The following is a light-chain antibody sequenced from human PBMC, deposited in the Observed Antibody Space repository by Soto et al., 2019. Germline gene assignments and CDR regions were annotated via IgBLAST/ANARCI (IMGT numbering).Light chain of an antibody. CDR3: QQYINRWT. Sequence: DLPMTQSPSTLSASVGDRVTITCRASQSISTWLAWYQQKPGKAPKLLIYKASSLESGVPSRFSGSGSGTEFTLTISSLQPDDSATYYCQQYINRWTFGQGTKVEIK. V-gene: IGKV1-5*03. CDR2: KAS. CDR1: QSISTW. J-gene: IGKJ1*01.